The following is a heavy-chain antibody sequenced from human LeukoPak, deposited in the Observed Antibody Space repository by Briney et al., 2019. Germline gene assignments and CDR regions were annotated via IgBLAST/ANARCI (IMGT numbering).Heavy chain of an antibody. CDR1: GGTFSSYA. J-gene: IGHJ3*02. D-gene: IGHD2-15*01. CDR2: IIPIFGTA. Sequence: GASVKVSCKASGGTFSSYAISWVRQAPGQGLEWIGGIIPIFGTANYAQKFQGRVTITADESTSTAYMELSSLRSEDTAVYYCARACSGGSCYPIRDAFDIWGQGTMVTVSS. CDR3: ARACSGGSCYPIRDAFDI. V-gene: IGHV1-69*13.